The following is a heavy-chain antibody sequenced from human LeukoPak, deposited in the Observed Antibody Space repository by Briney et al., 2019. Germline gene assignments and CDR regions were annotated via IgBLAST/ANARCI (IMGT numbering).Heavy chain of an antibody. D-gene: IGHD3-3*01. CDR2: IPYDGSNK. Sequence: PGGSLRLSCAASGFAFSSYGMHWVRQAPGKGLKWVAFIPYDGSNKYYADSVKGRFTISRDNSKNTLYLQMNSLRPEDTAVYYCARDFFEAVGIWGQGTMVTVSS. CDR3: ARDFFEAVGI. J-gene: IGHJ3*02. CDR1: GFAFSSYG. V-gene: IGHV3-30*02.